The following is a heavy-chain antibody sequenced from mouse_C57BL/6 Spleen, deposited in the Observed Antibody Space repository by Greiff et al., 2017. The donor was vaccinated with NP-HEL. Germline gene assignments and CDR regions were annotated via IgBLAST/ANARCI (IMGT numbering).Heavy chain of an antibody. D-gene: IGHD1-1*01. CDR1: GYTFTDYN. V-gene: IGHV1-18*01. CDR2: INPNNGGT. J-gene: IGHJ1*03. CDR3: ARGGYYYGSNPWYFDV. Sequence: VQLKQSGPELVKPGASVKIPCKASGYTFTDYNMDWVKQSHGKSLEWIGDINPNNGGTIYNQKFKGKATLTVDKSSSTAYMELRSLTSEDTAVYYCARGGYYYGSNPWYFDVWGTGTTVTVSS.